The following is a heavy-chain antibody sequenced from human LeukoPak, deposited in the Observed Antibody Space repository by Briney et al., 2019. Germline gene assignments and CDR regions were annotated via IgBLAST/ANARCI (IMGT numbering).Heavy chain of an antibody. CDR1: GGSFSGYY. J-gene: IGHJ4*02. D-gene: IGHD2-15*01. CDR2: INHSGST. Sequence: PSETLSLTCAVYGGSFSGYYWSWIRQPPGKGLEWIGEINHSGSTNYTPSLKSRVTISVDTSKNQFSLKLSSVTAAATAVYYCARHFIIGYCRGGSCYMDYWGQGTLVTVSS. CDR3: ARHFIIGYCRGGSCYMDY. V-gene: IGHV4-34*01.